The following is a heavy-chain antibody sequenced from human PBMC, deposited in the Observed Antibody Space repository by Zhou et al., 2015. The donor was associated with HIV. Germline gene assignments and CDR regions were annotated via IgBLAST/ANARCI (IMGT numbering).Heavy chain of an antibody. D-gene: IGHD3-3*01. Sequence: QVQLVQSGAEVKKPGSSVKVSCKASGGTFSSYAISWVRQAPGQGLEWMGGIIPIFGTANYAQKFQGRVTITADKSTSTAYMELSSLRSEDTAVYYCAGVGVTEWLFLANYYYYGMDVWGQGTTVTVSS. CDR2: IIPIFGTA. V-gene: IGHV1-69*06. J-gene: IGHJ6*02. CDR1: GGTFSSYA. CDR3: AGVGVTEWLFLANYYYYGMDV.